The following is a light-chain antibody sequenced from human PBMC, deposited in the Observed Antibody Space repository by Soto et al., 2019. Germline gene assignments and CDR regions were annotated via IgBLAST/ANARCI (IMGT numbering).Light chain of an antibody. CDR2: DAS. CDR1: QSVSSY. Sequence: EIVLTQCLATLSLSPGERATLSCRASQSVSSYLAWYQQTPGQAPRLLIYDASNRATGIPARFSGSGSGTDFTRTISSLEPEDFAVYYCQQRSNRMYTFGQGTKLEIK. J-gene: IGKJ2*01. V-gene: IGKV3-11*01. CDR3: QQRSNRMYT.